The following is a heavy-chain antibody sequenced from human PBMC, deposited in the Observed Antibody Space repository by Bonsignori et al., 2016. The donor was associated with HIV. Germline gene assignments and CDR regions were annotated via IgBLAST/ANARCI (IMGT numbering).Heavy chain of an antibody. V-gene: IGHV4-34*01. J-gene: IGHJ6*03. Sequence: SETLSLTCAVYGGSFSGYYWSWIRQPPGKGLEWIGEINHSGSTNYNPSLKSRVTISVDTSKNQVLPEAELCDRRGTRLSYYCARGRIAAAGYYYYYYYMDVWGKGTHGHRLL. D-gene: IGHD6-13*01. CDR1: GGSFSGYY. CDR3: ARGRIAAAGYYYYYYYMDV. CDR2: INHSGST.